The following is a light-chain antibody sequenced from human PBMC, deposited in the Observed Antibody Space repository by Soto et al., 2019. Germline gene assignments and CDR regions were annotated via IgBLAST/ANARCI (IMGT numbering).Light chain of an antibody. V-gene: IGLV2-14*03. Sequence: QSALTQPASVSGSPGQSITISCTGTSSDIGAYNFVSWYQQHPGKAPKLMLYDVNIRPSGVSNRFSGSKSGNTASLTIYGLQAEDEADYYCTSWTTSPNLIFGGGTKHTVL. CDR3: TSWTTSPNLI. CDR2: DVN. J-gene: IGLJ2*01. CDR1: SSDIGAYNF.